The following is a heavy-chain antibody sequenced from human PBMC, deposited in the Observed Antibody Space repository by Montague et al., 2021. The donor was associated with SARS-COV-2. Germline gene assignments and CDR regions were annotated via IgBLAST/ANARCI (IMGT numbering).Heavy chain of an antibody. V-gene: IGHV3-21*01. CDR2: ISGSSYYI. Sequence: SLRLSCAASGFTFSSYSLSWVRQAPGKGLEWVSSISGSSYYIYYADSVKGRFTISRDNRQKSVFLQMDSLRPEDTAVYYCARNRYDSGNHNNGNFDFWGQGTLVTASS. J-gene: IGHJ4*02. D-gene: IGHD3-10*01. CDR1: GFTFSSYS. CDR3: ARNRYDSGNHNNGNFDF.